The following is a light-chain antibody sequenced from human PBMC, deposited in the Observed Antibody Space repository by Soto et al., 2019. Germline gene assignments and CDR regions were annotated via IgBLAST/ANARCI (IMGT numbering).Light chain of an antibody. V-gene: IGKV3-20*01. CDR1: QSVSSSY. CDR3: QQYGSSTET. CDR2: GAS. J-gene: IGKJ1*01. Sequence: VLTQPPGTLSLTPGERATLSCRASQSVSSSYLAWYQQKPGQAPRLLIYGASSRATGIPDRLSGSGSGTDFTLTISRLEPEDFAVYYCQQYGSSTETFGQGTKVDIK.